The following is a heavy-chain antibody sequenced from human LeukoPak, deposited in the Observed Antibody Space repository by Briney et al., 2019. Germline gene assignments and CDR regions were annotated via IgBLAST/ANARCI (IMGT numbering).Heavy chain of an antibody. V-gene: IGHV4-59*01. J-gene: IGHJ1*01. D-gene: IGHD6-19*01. CDR1: GGSISSYY. Sequence: PSETLSPTCTVSGGSISSYYWSWIRQPPGKGLEWIGYIYYSGSTNYNPSLKSRVTISVDTSKNQFSLKLRSVTAADTAVYYCARGRAVADAGAEYFQHWGQGTLVTVSS. CDR3: ARGRAVADAGAEYFQH. CDR2: IYYSGST.